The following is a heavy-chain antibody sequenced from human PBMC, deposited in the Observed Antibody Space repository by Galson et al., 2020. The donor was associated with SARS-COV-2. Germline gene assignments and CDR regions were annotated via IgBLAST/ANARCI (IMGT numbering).Heavy chain of an antibody. D-gene: IGHD1-1*01. Sequence: ASVTVSCKASGYTFNDYYMHWVRQAPGQGLEWMGWIDPHSGGTNYAQKFQGRVTMTRDTSISTAYMELSRLRSDDTAVYYCAPLKGGYNWTDDYWGRGTLVTVSS. CDR2: IDPHSGGT. V-gene: IGHV1-2*02. CDR1: GYTFNDYY. J-gene: IGHJ4*02. CDR3: APLKGGYNWTDDY.